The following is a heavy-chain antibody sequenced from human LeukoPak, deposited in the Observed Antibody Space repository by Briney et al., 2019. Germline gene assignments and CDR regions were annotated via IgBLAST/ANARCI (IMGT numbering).Heavy chain of an antibody. D-gene: IGHD3-22*01. CDR3: ARARLDSSGRFDY. Sequence: SETLSLTCTVSGGSISSYYWSWIRQSPGKGLEWIGYIYYGGSTDYNPSPKSRVTISKDTSKTQFSLRLSSVTAADTAVYYCARARLDSSGRFDYWGQGTLVTVSS. J-gene: IGHJ4*02. CDR2: IYYGGST. CDR1: GGSISSYY. V-gene: IGHV4-59*01.